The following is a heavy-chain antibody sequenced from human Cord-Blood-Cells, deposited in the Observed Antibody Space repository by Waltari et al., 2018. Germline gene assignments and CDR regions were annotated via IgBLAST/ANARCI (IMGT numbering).Heavy chain of an antibody. V-gene: IGHV4-34*01. CDR3: ARGGYYGSGSYSLYYYYYYYMDV. CDR2: INHSGST. D-gene: IGHD3-10*01. J-gene: IGHJ6*03. CDR1: GGSFSGYY. Sequence: QVQLQQWGAGRLRPSETLSLTCAAYGGSFSGYYCSWLRQPPGTGLEWIGEINHSGSTNYNPSLKSRVTISVDTSKNQFSLKLSSVTAADTAVYYCARGGYYGSGSYSLYYYYYYYMDVWGKGTTVTVSS.